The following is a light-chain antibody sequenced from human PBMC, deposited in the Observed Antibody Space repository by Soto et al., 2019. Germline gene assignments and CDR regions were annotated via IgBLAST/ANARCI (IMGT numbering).Light chain of an antibody. Sequence: EIVVTQSPGTLSLSPGERATLSCSASQSVSSSYLAWYQQKPGQAPRLLIYGASSRPTGIPDRFSGSGSGPDFTLTISRLEPEDFAVYYCQQYGSSPPITFGQGTRLEIK. J-gene: IGKJ5*01. CDR2: GAS. V-gene: IGKV3-20*01. CDR3: QQYGSSPPIT. CDR1: QSVSSSY.